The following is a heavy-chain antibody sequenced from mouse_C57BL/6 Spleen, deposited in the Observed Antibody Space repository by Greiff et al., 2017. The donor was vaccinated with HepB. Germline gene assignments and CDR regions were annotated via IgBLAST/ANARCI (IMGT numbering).Heavy chain of an antibody. CDR2: IYPSDSET. D-gene: IGHD1-1*01. V-gene: IGHV1-61*01. CDR3: AREILGMSSYSFDY. J-gene: IGHJ2*01. CDR1: GYTFTSYW. Sequence: QVQLQQPGAELVRPGSSVKLSCKASGYTFTSYWMDWVKQRPGQGLEWIGNIYPSDSETHYNQKFKDKATLTVDKSSSTAYMQLSSLTSEDSAVYYCAREILGMSSYSFDYWGQGTTLTVSS.